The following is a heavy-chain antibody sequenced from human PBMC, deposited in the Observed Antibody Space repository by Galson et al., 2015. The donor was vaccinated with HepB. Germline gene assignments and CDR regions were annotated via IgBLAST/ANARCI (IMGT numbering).Heavy chain of an antibody. D-gene: IGHD3-22*01. V-gene: IGHV1-69*13. CDR2: IIPIFGTA. CDR1: GGTFSSYA. J-gene: IGHJ4*02. Sequence: SVKVSCKASGGTFSSYAISWVRQAPGQGLEWMGGIIPIFGTANYAQKFQGRVTITADESTSTAYMELSSLRSEDTAVYYCARDRQAYYYDSGYSDYWGQGTLVTVSS. CDR3: ARDRQAYYYDSGYSDY.